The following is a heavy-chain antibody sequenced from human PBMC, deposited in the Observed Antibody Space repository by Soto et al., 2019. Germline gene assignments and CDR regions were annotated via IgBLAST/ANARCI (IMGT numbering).Heavy chain of an antibody. Sequence: GASVKGSFKASGYTFSTYALHWVRPAPGQGLEWMGWINGGNGHTRYSQKFKDRVTISRDTPASTAYMELSSLRSEDTAVYYCARGLIAARPEWFDPWGQGTLVTVSS. CDR1: GYTFSTYA. CDR2: INGGNGHT. D-gene: IGHD6-6*01. J-gene: IGHJ5*02. V-gene: IGHV1-3*01. CDR3: ARGLIAARPEWFDP.